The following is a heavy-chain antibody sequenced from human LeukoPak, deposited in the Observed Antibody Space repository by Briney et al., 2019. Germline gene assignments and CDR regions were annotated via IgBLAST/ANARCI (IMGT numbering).Heavy chain of an antibody. CDR2: ISGGGVST. CDR1: GFTFDDYA. Sequence: PGGSLRLSCAASGFTFDDYAIHWVRQPPGKGLEWVSLISGGGVSTYYADSVKGRFTISRDNNKHSLYLQMNSLRTEDTALYYCAKNRRDYYGSGSHGFDIWGQGTLVTVSS. V-gene: IGHV3-43*02. CDR3: AKNRRDYYGSGSHGFDI. J-gene: IGHJ3*02. D-gene: IGHD3-10*01.